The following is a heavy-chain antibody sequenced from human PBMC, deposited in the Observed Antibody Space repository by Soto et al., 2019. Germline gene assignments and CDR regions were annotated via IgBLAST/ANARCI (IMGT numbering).Heavy chain of an antibody. V-gene: IGHV1-18*01. J-gene: IGHJ3*02. CDR1: GYTFTSYG. Sequence: ASVKVSCKASGYTFTSYGISWVRQAPGQGLEWMGWISAYNGNTNYAQKLQGRVTMSTDTSTSTAYMELRSLRSDDTAVYYCARACSGGSCYHIAVAGTVKEDAFDIWGQGTMVTVSS. CDR3: ARACSGGSCYHIAVAGTVKEDAFDI. D-gene: IGHD2-15*01. CDR2: ISAYNGNT.